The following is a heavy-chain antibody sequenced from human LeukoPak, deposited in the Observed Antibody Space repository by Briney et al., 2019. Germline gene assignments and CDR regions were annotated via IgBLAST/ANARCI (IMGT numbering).Heavy chain of an antibody. CDR3: ARGTSGYDYRNDY. CDR1: GFTFSSYW. V-gene: IGHV3-7*04. CDR2: IKQDGSEK. Sequence: GGSLRLSCAASGFTFSSYWMSWVRQAPGKGLEWVANIKQDGSEKYYVDSVKGRFTISRDNAKNSLYLQMNSLRAEDTAVYYCARGTSGYDYRNDYWGQGTLVTVSS. J-gene: IGHJ4*02. D-gene: IGHD5-12*01.